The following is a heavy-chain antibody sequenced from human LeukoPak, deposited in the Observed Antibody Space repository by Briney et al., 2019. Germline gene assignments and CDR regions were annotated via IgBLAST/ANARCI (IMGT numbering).Heavy chain of an antibody. CDR3: ARSKRWPRGGLGYFDY. D-gene: IGHD5-24*01. J-gene: IGHJ4*02. Sequence: GGSLRLSCAASGFTFSGYWMSWVRQAPGKGLEWVANIKQDGSEKYYVDSVKGRFTISRDNAKNSLYLQMNSLRAEDTAVYYCARSKRWPRGGLGYFDYWGQGTLVTVSS. CDR2: IKQDGSEK. V-gene: IGHV3-7*01. CDR1: GFTFSGYW.